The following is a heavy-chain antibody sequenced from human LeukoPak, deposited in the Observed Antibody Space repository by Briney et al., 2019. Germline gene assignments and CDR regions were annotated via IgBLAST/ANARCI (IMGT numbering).Heavy chain of an antibody. J-gene: IGHJ4*02. CDR1: GFTFSSHE. D-gene: IGHD2-2*01. CDR3: ARDRPRVGLDY. V-gene: IGHV3-48*03. Sequence: GGSLRVSCAASGFTFSSHEMNWVRQAPGKGLEWVSYISISGSTIHYADPVKGRFTISRNNAKNALYLQMNSLRAEDMAVYYCARDRPRVGLDYWGQGTLVTVSS. CDR2: ISISGSTI.